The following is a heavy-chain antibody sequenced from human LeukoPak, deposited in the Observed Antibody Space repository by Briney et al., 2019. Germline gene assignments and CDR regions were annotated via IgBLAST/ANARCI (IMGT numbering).Heavy chain of an antibody. CDR1: GGSFSGYY. CDR2: INHSGST. J-gene: IGHJ4*02. V-gene: IGHV4-34*01. CDR3: ARPLTGN. Sequence: SETLSRTCAVYGGSFSGYYWSWIRQPPGKGLEWIGEINHSGSTNYNASLKSRVTISVDTSKNQFSLKLSSVTAADTAVYYCARPLTGNWGQGTLVTVSS. D-gene: IGHD1-1*01.